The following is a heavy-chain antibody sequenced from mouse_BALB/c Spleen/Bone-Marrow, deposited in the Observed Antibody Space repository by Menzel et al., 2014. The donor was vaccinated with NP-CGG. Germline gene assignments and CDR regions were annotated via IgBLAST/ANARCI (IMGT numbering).Heavy chain of an antibody. V-gene: IGHV1S81*02. CDR2: INPSNGGT. J-gene: IGHJ1*01. Sequence: QVQLKESGAELVKPGASVKLSCKASGYTFTSYYMYWVKQRPGQGLEWLGEINPSNGGTNFNEKFKSKATLTVDKSSSTAYMQLSSLTSEDSAVYYCTRSGTSWLRRSWYFDVWGAGTTVTVSS. CDR3: TRSGTSWLRRSWYFDV. CDR1: GYTFTSYY. D-gene: IGHD2-2*01.